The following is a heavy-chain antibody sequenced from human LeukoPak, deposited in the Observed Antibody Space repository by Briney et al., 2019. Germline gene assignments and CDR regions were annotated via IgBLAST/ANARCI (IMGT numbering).Heavy chain of an antibody. D-gene: IGHD3-10*01. CDR2: IKQDGSEK. CDR3: ARDLFYYGSGSYVPFDY. Sequence: GGSLRLSCAASGFTFSSYWMSWVRQAPGKGLEWVANIKQDGSEKYYVDSVKGRFTISRDNAKNSLYLQMNSLRAEDTAAYYCARDLFYYGSGSYVPFDYWGQGTLVTVSS. V-gene: IGHV3-7*01. CDR1: GFTFSSYW. J-gene: IGHJ4*02.